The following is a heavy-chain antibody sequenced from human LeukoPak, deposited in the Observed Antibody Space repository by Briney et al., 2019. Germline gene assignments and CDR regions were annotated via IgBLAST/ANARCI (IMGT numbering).Heavy chain of an antibody. D-gene: IGHD3-16*01. J-gene: IGHJ6*03. CDR1: GFTFSSYA. CDR2: ISYDGSNK. V-gene: IGHV3-30*04. CDR3: ARRGGGKSGLYGYYYYYYYMDV. Sequence: GGSLRLSCAASGFTFSSYAMHWVRQAPGKGLEWVAVISYDGSNKYYADSVKGRFTISRDNSKNTLYLQMNSLRAEDTAVYYCARRGGGKSGLYGYYYYYYYMDVWGKGTTVTISS.